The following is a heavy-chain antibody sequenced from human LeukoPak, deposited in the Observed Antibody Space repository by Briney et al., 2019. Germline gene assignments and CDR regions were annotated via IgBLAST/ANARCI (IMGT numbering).Heavy chain of an antibody. Sequence: SETLSLTCTVSGGSISSYYWSWIRQPPGKGLEWIGYIYYSGSTNYNPSLKSRVTISVDTSKNQFSLKLSSVTAADTAVYYCARGRLGELSVDYWGQGTLVTVSS. D-gene: IGHD3-10*01. J-gene: IGHJ4*02. CDR1: GGSISSYY. CDR2: IYYSGST. V-gene: IGHV4-59*08. CDR3: ARGRLGELSVDY.